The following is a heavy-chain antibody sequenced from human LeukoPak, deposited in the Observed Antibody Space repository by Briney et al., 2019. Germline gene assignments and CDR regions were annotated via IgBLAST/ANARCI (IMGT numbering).Heavy chain of an antibody. Sequence: PGGSLRLSCAASGFTFSNFWMHWVRQAPGKGLFWFSRINSDGSEAVYADSVKGRFTISRDNAKNTVYLQMNSLRVEDTGIYFCARGIPDYSSLAYWGQGALVTVPS. V-gene: IGHV3-74*01. J-gene: IGHJ4*02. CDR1: GFTFSNFW. CDR2: INSDGSEA. CDR3: ARGIPDYSSLAY. D-gene: IGHD2-15*01.